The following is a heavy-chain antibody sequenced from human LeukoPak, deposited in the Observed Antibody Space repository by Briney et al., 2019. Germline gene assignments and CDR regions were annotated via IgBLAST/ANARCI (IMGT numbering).Heavy chain of an antibody. J-gene: IGHJ4*02. Sequence: PGGSLRLSCAASGFSFSSHGMSWVRQAPWKGPEWVSSISSSSSDIYYADSVKGRFTISRDNAKNSLYLHMSSLRAEDTAVYYCARVPGGLEWADFDYWGQGTLVTVSS. CDR1: GFSFSSHG. CDR3: ARVPGGLEWADFDY. CDR2: ISSSSSDI. D-gene: IGHD3-3*01. V-gene: IGHV3-21*01.